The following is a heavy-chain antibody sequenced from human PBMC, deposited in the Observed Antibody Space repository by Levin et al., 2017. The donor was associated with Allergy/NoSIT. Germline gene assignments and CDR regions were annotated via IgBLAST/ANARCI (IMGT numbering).Heavy chain of an antibody. J-gene: IGHJ4*02. CDR1: GVIMNDAW. CDR2: IKSKRDGETA. Sequence: AGGSLRLSCAASGVIMNDAWMSWVRQAPGKGLEWVGRIKSKRDGETADYAAPVKGRFVISRDDSKMTLYLQMNRLKTEDTAVYYCTTDPFVARDSDSWGQGTLVTVSS. V-gene: IGHV3-15*01. D-gene: IGHD2-21*01. CDR3: TTDPFVARDSDS.